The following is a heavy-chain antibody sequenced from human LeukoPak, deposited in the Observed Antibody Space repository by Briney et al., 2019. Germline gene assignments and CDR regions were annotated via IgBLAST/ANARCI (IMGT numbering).Heavy chain of an antibody. V-gene: IGHV5-51*01. J-gene: IGHJ2*01. D-gene: IGHD3-22*01. CDR3: ARRTSDESSGSYFWYFDL. CDR2: IYVEDSHT. Sequence: GESLKISCKGSGYSFSSYWIGWVRQMPGKGLEWVGSIYVEDSHTRYGPSFQGLVTISADKSVNTASLQWRGLKASDSAMYYCARRTSDESSGSYFWYFDLWGRGTLVTVSS. CDR1: GYSFSSYW.